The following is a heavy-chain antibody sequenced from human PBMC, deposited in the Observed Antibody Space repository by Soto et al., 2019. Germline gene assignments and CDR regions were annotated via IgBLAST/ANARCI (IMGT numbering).Heavy chain of an antibody. CDR2: ISGSAAGT. CDR1: GFTFSNYA. V-gene: IGHV3-23*01. J-gene: IGHJ2*01. Sequence: EEQLLESGGGLVQAGGSLRLSCTASGFTFSNYALNWVRQVPGKGLEWVSGISGSAAGTYYTDSVQGRFTISRDNSKNTLYLQMNSLRAEDTALYYCAKSRSAVAAYWYFDIWGRGTLVTVSS. CDR3: AKSRSAVAAYWYFDI. D-gene: IGHD6-19*01.